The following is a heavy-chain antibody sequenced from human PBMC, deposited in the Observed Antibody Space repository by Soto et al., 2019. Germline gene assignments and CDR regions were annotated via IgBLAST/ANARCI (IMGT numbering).Heavy chain of an antibody. J-gene: IGHJ4*02. V-gene: IGHV3-21*06. CDR1: GFTLTNEN. Sequence: EVQLVESGGGLVKPGGSLRLPCTVLGFTLTNENMNWVRQAPGKRLEWVTSISSRSTFINYAVSVRDLFTISRDNDKGLVYLQMNSLIAEDTAVYYCASDPPLSMLVVVVVDDFWCQGTLVTVSS. D-gene: IGHD3-22*01. CDR3: ASDPPLSMLVVVVVDDF. CDR2: ISSRSTFI.